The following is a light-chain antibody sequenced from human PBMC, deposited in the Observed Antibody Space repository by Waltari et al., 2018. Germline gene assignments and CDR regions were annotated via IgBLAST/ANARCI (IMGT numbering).Light chain of an antibody. CDR2: EDN. J-gene: IGLJ3*02. V-gene: IGLV1-51*01. CDR1: TPNIGNNY. Sequence: QSVLTQAPSVSAAPGQTVTISCSGTTPNIGNNYVSWYQQLPGAAPKIVIYEDNGRPSGIPDRFSGSKSGASATLGITGRQTGDEADYYCGSWDSSLGIGVLGGGTRLTVL. CDR3: GSWDSSLGIGV.